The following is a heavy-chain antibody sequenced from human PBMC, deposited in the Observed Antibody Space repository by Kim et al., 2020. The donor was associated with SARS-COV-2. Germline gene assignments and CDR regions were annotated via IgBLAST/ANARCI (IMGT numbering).Heavy chain of an antibody. CDR3: ARDMGYYYDYGMDV. J-gene: IGHJ6*02. D-gene: IGHD3-10*01. Sequence: YLGSVKGRFTTSRDNDKNSLYLQMNSLRAEDTAVYYCARDMGYYYDYGMDVWGQGTTVTVSS. V-gene: IGHV3-7*03.